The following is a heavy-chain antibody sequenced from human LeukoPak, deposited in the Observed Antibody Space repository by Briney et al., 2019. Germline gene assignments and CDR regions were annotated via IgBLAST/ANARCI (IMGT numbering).Heavy chain of an antibody. CDR2: IGGDGRRK. V-gene: IGHV3-7*04. Sequence: GGSLRLSCVASGLTFSSQWMTWVRQAPGKGLEWLANIGGDGRRKFYEDSVEGRFTIPRDNAESSLYLQMNSLRAEDTAVYYCARVGATDPYFDYWGQGTLVTVSS. CDR3: ARVGATDPYFDY. CDR1: GLTFSSQW. J-gene: IGHJ4*02. D-gene: IGHD1-26*01.